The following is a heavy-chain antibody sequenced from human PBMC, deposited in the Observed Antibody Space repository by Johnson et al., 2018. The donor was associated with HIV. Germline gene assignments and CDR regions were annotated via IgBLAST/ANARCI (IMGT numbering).Heavy chain of an antibody. CDR1: GFTFSSYG. CDR2: ISYDGSNK. CDR3: ALTDYGDYPQRVPDAFDI. J-gene: IGHJ3*02. D-gene: IGHD4-17*01. Sequence: QVQLVESGGGLVQPGGSLRLSCAASGFTFSSYGMHWVRQAPGKGLEWVAVISYDGSNKYCADSVKGRFTISRDNSKNTLYLQMNSLRAEDTAVYDWALTDYGDYPQRVPDAFDIWGQGTMVTVSS. V-gene: IGHV3-30*19.